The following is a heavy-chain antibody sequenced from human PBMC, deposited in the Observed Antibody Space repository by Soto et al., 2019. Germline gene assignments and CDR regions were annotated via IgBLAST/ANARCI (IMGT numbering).Heavy chain of an antibody. CDR1: GGSISGYY. D-gene: IGHD3-3*01. CDR2: MYNTGST. V-gene: IGHV4-59*01. Sequence: PSETLSLTCTVSGGSISGYYWSWIRQPPGKGLEWIGYMYNTGSTVYNPSFKSRVTISVDTSKNQFSLKLNSVTAADTAVYYCARDTTYYDFWSGSSPNYGMDVWGQGTTVTVSS. CDR3: ARDTTYYDFWSGSSPNYGMDV. J-gene: IGHJ6*02.